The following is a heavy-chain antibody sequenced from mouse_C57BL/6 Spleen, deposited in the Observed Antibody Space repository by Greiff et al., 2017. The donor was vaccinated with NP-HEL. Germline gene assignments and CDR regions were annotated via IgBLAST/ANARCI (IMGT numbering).Heavy chain of an antibody. Sequence: VKLQQPGAELVRPGSSVKLSCKASGYTFTSYWMDWVKQRPGQGLEWIGNIYPSDSETHYNQKFKDKATLTVDKSSSTAYMQLSSLTSEDSAVYYCARKGGLSWYFDVWGTGTTVTVSS. D-gene: IGHD3-3*01. J-gene: IGHJ1*03. CDR2: IYPSDSET. V-gene: IGHV1-61*01. CDR3: ARKGGLSWYFDV. CDR1: GYTFTSYW.